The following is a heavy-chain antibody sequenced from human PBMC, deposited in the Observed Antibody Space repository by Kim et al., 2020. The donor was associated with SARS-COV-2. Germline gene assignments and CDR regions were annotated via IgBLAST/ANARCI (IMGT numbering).Heavy chain of an antibody. CDR1: GFPFKNYA. Sequence: GGSLRLSCTASGFPFKNYAMTWVRQAPGKGLEWVSAISGSAERIYYADSVKGRFTISRDNSKNTVCLQMNSLRVEDTAVYYCANRDRLETTITIKPWGQGTLVTVSP. J-gene: IGHJ5*02. V-gene: IGHV3-23*01. D-gene: IGHD3-9*01. CDR3: ANRDRLETTITIKP. CDR2: ISGSAERI.